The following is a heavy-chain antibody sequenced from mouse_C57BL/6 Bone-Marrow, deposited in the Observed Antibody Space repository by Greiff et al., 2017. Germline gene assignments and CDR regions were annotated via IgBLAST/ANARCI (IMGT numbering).Heavy chain of an antibody. Sequence: EVQVVESGAELVRPGASVKLSCTASGFNIKDDYMHWVKQRPEQGLEWIGWIDPENGDTEYASKFQGKATITADTSSNTAYLQLSSLTSEDTAVDYCTSSTVVAGYYAMDYWGQGTAVTVSS. J-gene: IGHJ4*01. CDR2: IDPENGDT. CDR3: TSSTVVAGYYAMDY. D-gene: IGHD1-1*01. CDR1: GFNIKDDY. V-gene: IGHV14-4*01.